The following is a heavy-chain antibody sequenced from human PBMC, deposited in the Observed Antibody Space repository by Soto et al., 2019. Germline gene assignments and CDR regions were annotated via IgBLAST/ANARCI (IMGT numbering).Heavy chain of an antibody. CDR2: ISGSGGST. J-gene: IGHJ6*03. CDR1: GWTLSSYA. D-gene: IGHD2-2*01. CDR3: AKVFCSSTSGPYYYYSYMAV. V-gene: IGHV3-23*01. Sequence: GSLRLSCAGSGWTLSSYAMRWVRQAKGKGLEWVSAISGSGGSTYYADSVKGRFTISRDNSKNTLYLQMNSLRAEDTAVYYWAKVFCSSTSGPYYYYSYMAVWGKGTTVPVSS.